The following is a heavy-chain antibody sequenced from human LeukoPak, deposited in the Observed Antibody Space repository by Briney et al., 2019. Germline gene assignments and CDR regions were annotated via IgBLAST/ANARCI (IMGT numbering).Heavy chain of an antibody. Sequence: SETLSLTCTVSGGSISSYYWSWIRQPPGKGLEWIGYVYYSGSTNYNPSLKSRVTISVDTSKNQFSLKLSSVTAADTAVYYCASPFTSGWPYYFDYWGQGTMVTVSS. J-gene: IGHJ4*03. CDR3: ASPFTSGWPYYFDY. CDR2: VYYSGST. D-gene: IGHD6-19*01. CDR1: GGSISSYY. V-gene: IGHV4-59*08.